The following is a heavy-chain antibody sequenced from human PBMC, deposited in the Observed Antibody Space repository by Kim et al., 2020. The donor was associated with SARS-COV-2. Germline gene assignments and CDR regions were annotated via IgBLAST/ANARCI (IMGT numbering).Heavy chain of an antibody. Sequence: STYNNPSLKSRVTIPVDTSKNQFSLKLSSVTAADTAVYYCARDAGYGMDVWGQGTTVTVSS. J-gene: IGHJ6*02. CDR3: ARDAGYGMDV. CDR2: ST. V-gene: IGHV4-30-2*04.